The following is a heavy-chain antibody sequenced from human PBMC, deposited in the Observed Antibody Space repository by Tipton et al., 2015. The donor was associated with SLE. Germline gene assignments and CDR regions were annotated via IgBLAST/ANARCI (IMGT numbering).Heavy chain of an antibody. J-gene: IGHJ4*02. CDR2: IYYSGST. V-gene: IGHV4-59*12. D-gene: IGHD6-6*01. CDR1: GGSISSYY. Sequence: TLSLTCTVSGGSISSYYWSWIRQPPGKGLEWIGYIYYSGSTNYNPSLKSRVTISVDTSKNQFSLKLNSVTAADTAVYYCARGTIAARRLDYWGQGTLVTVSS. CDR3: ARGTIAARRLDY.